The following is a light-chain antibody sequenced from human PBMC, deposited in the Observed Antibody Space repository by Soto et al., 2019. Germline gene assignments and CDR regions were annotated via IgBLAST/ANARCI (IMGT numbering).Light chain of an antibody. CDR1: SSNIGAGYD. Sequence: QSVLTQPPSVSGAPGQRVTISCTGSSSNIGAGYDVHWYQQLPGTAPKLLIYGNSNRPSRVPDRFSGSKSGTSASLAITGLQVEDEADYYCQSYDSSLSGAVFGGGTQLTVL. CDR2: GNS. CDR3: QSYDSSLSGAV. V-gene: IGLV1-40*01. J-gene: IGLJ7*01.